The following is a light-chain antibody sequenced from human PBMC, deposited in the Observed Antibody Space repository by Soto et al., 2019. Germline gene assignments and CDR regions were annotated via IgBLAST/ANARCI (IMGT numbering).Light chain of an antibody. CDR2: CVT. J-gene: IGLJ2*01. Sequence: QSVLTQPTSVSGSPGQSITISCSGTSNDIGDSNFVSWYRQYPGGAPQLLLYCVTYRPSEISTRFSGSKSVSTASLAISRLQADDAADYYCSSYTSLNTILFGGGTKLTVL. CDR3: SSYTSLNTIL. CDR1: SNDIGDSNF. V-gene: IGLV2-14*03.